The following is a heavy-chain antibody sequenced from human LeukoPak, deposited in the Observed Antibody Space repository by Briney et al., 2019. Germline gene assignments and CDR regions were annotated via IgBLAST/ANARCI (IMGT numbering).Heavy chain of an antibody. CDR2: IYYDGST. V-gene: IGHV4-39*01. Sequence: SETLSLSCIVSGGSISSSRDYWGWIRQPPGKGLEWVGNIYYDGSTYYNPSLKSRVTISIDTSKNQFSLKVSSVIAADTAVYHCARKVAGSSAFDYWGQGTLVTVSS. CDR3: ARKVAGSSAFDY. CDR1: GGSISSSRDY. D-gene: IGHD6-19*01. J-gene: IGHJ4*02.